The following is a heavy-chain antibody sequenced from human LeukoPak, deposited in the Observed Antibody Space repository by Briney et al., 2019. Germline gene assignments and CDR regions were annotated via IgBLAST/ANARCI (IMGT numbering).Heavy chain of an antibody. CDR3: RVAAANYYHYYGMDG. CDR2: ISSNGGAT. V-gene: IGHV3-64D*06. CDR1: GFTFSSYA. Sequence: GGSLRLSCSASGFTFSSYAVHWVRHAPGKGLEYVSAISSNGGATYYADSLKGRFTISRDNSKSTLYLQMSSLRVEDTAVYYCRVAAANYYHYYGMDGWGKGTTVTVSS. D-gene: IGHD6-13*01. J-gene: IGHJ6*04.